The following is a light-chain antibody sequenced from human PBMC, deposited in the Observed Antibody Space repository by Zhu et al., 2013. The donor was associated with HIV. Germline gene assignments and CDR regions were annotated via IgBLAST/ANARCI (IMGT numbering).Light chain of an antibody. Sequence: DIVMTQSPDSLTVSLGERATINCKSSQSVLYSSNGNNYLAWYQQKPGQPPKLLISWASARESGVPDRFSGSGSGTDFTLSISRLDPEDFAVYYCQHNDTSSLTFGGGTTVEVK. CDR2: WAS. V-gene: IGKV4-1*01. CDR1: QSVLYSSNGNNY. CDR3: QHNDTSSLT. J-gene: IGKJ4*01.